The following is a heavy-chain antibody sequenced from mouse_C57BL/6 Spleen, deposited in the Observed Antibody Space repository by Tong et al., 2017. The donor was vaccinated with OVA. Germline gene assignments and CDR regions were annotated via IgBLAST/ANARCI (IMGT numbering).Heavy chain of an antibody. V-gene: IGHV1-80*01. CDR3: ASSLVSSYFDV. CDR2: IYPGDGDT. J-gene: IGHJ1*03. Sequence: VQLQESGPELVKPGASVKISCKASGYAFSSYWMNWVKQRPGKGLEWIGQIYPGDGDTNYNGKFKGKATLTADKSFSTSYMQLSIPTSEASAVYFSASSLVSSYFDVWATWTTVTFSS. D-gene: IGHD2-10*02. CDR1: GYAFSSYW.